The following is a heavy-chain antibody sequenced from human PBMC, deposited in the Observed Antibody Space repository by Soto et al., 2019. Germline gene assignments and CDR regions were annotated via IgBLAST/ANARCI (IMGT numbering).Heavy chain of an antibody. V-gene: IGHV2-26*01. CDR2: IFSNDEQ. CDR1: GFSLSNARMG. CDR3: ARISSIAARPRHWYFDL. D-gene: IGHD6-6*01. J-gene: IGHJ2*01. Sequence: QVTLKESGPVLVKPTETLTLTCTVSGFSLSNARMGVSWIRQPPGKALEWLAHIFSNDEQSYSTSLKSRLTISKDPSKSQVVLTMTNMDPVDTATYYCARISSIAARPRHWYFDLWGRGTLVTVSS.